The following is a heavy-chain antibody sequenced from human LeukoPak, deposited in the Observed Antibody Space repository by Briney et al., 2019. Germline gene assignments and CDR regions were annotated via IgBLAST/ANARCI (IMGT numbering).Heavy chain of an antibody. Sequence: GGSLRLSCAASGFTFSSYGMHWVRQAPGKGLEWVAFIRYDGSNKYYADSVKGRFTISRDNSKSTLYLQMNSLRAEDTAVYYCAKDMTTVSYFDYWGQGTLVTVSS. CDR2: IRYDGSNK. J-gene: IGHJ4*02. D-gene: IGHD4-11*01. CDR3: AKDMTTVSYFDY. CDR1: GFTFSSYG. V-gene: IGHV3-30*02.